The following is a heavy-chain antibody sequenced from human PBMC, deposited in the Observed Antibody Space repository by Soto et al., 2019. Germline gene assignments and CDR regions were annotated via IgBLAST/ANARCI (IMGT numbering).Heavy chain of an antibody. J-gene: IGHJ6*02. D-gene: IGHD5-18*01. CDR2: INSDGSST. V-gene: IGHV3-74*01. CDR3: ARVEAMVDYYYYYGMDV. Sequence: GGSLRLSCAASGFTFSSYWMHWVRQAPGKGLVWVSRINSDGSSTSYADSVKGRFTISRDNAKNTLYLQMNSLRAEDTAVYYCARVEAMVDYYYYYGMDVWGQGTTVTVSS. CDR1: GFTFSSYW.